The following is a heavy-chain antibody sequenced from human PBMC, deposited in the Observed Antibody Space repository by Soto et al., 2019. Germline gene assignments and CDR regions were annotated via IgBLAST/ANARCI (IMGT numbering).Heavy chain of an antibody. D-gene: IGHD2-21*01. CDR3: AREPGIPVWFDP. Sequence: SETLSLTCTVSGGSISSSSYYWGWIRQPPGKGLEWIGSIYYSGSTYYNPSLKSRVTISVDTSKNQFSLKLSSVTAADTAVYYCAREPGIPVWFDPWGQGTLVTVSS. CDR2: IYYSGST. V-gene: IGHV4-39*02. CDR1: GGSISSSSYY. J-gene: IGHJ5*02.